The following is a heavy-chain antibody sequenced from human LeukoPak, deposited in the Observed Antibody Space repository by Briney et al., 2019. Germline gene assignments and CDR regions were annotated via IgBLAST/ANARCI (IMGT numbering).Heavy chain of an antibody. CDR1: GFTFSSYA. Sequence: GGSLRLSCAASGFTFSSYAMSWVREAPRKGLEWVSAISGSGGSTYYADSVEGRFTISRDNSKNTLYLQMNSLRAEDTAVYYCAKASYYDSSGYYIWGQGTLVTVSS. CDR2: ISGSGGST. CDR3: AKASYYDSSGYYI. D-gene: IGHD3-22*01. J-gene: IGHJ4*02. V-gene: IGHV3-23*01.